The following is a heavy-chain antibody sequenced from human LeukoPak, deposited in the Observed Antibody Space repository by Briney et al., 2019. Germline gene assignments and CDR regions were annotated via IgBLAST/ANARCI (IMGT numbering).Heavy chain of an antibody. Sequence: GGSLRLSCAASGFTVSNNYMSWVRQAPGKGLEWVSVIYSGSGTYYADSVKGRFTISRDNSKNTLYLQMNSLSAEDTAVYYCARDSSSPLYWGQGTLVTVSS. V-gene: IGHV3-66*01. CDR1: GFTVSNNY. J-gene: IGHJ4*02. CDR3: ARDSSSPLY. D-gene: IGHD6-13*01. CDR2: IYSGSGT.